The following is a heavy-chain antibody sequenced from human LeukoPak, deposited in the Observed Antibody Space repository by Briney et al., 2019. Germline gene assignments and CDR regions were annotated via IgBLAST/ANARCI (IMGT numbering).Heavy chain of an antibody. CDR1: VGTFSIYA. CDR3: ARFANVEMASIEGDYFFDS. V-gene: IGHV1-69*13. CDR2: IIPTFGTP. J-gene: IGHJ4*02. D-gene: IGHD5-24*01. Sequence: ASVTVSFKASVGTFSIYAISWVRQAPRQGLEWMGVIIPTFGTPNYAHNFQARVTISAVESTKTAYMELNSLRSEDTAVYYCARFANVEMASIEGDYFFDSWGQGTLVTVSS.